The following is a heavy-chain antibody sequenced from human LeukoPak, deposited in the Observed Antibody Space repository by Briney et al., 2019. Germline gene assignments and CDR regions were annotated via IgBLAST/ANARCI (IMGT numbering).Heavy chain of an antibody. V-gene: IGHV3-21*01. D-gene: IGHD6-19*01. Sequence: GGSLRLSCAASGFTFSSYGMNWVRQAPGKGLEWVSSISSSSYIYYADSVKGRFTISRDNAKNSLYLQMNSLRAEDTAVYYCARGIAVAGTGDYWGQGTLVTVSS. J-gene: IGHJ4*02. CDR3: ARGIAVAGTGDY. CDR1: GFTFSSYG. CDR2: ISSSSYI.